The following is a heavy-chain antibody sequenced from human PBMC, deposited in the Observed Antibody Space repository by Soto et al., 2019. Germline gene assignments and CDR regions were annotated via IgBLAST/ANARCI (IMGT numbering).Heavy chain of an antibody. CDR3: ASRSSGWYFDY. Sequence: GGSLRLSCAASEFSFDDYAMSWVRQAPGKGLEWVSVISGSGSSTYYADSVKGRFTISRDNSKNTLYLQMNSLRAEDTAVYYCASRSSGWYFDYWGQGTLVTVSS. CDR2: ISGSGSST. D-gene: IGHD6-19*01. V-gene: IGHV3-23*01. J-gene: IGHJ4*02. CDR1: EFSFDDYA.